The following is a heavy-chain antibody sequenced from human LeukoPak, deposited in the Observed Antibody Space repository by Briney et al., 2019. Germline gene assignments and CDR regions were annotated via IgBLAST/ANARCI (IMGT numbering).Heavy chain of an antibody. CDR1: GFTFTSSA. CDR2: IVVGSGNT. D-gene: IGHD2-2*01. CDR3: AAVDIVVVPAADPLFDY. Sequence: ASVKVPCKASGFTFTSSAVQWVRQARGQRLEWIGWIVVGSGNTNYAQKFQERVTITRDMSTSTAYMELSSLRSEDTAVYYCAAVDIVVVPAADPLFDYWGQGTLVTVSS. J-gene: IGHJ4*02. V-gene: IGHV1-58*01.